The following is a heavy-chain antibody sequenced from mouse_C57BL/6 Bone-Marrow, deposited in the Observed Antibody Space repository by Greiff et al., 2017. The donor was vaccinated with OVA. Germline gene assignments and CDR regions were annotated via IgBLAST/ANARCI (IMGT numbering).Heavy chain of an antibody. V-gene: IGHV1-55*01. CDR3: ARGLYYDYDPPFAY. CDR1: GYTFTSYW. D-gene: IGHD2-4*01. J-gene: IGHJ3*01. CDR2: IYPGSGST. Sequence: QVQIQQPGAELVKPGASVKMSCKASGYTFTSYWITWVKQRPGQGLEWIGDIYPGSGSTNYNEKFKSKATLTVDTSSSTAYMQLSSLTSEDSAVYYCARGLYYDYDPPFAYWGQGTLVTVSA.